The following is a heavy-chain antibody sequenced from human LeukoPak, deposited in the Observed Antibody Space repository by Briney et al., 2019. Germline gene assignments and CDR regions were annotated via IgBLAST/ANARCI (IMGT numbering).Heavy chain of an antibody. D-gene: IGHD6-13*01. CDR2: IYTSGST. V-gene: IGHV4-4*07. CDR3: ARAVSSSWYERFDP. J-gene: IGHJ5*02. CDR1: GGSISSYY. Sequence: SETLSLTCTVSGGSISSYYWSWIRQPAGKGLEWIGRIYTSGSTNYNLSLKSRVTMSVDTSKNQFSLKLSSVTAADTAVYYCARAVSSSWYERFDPWGQGTLVTVSS.